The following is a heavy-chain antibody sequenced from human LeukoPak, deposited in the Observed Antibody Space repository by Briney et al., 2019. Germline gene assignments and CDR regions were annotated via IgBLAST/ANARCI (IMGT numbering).Heavy chain of an antibody. Sequence: SQTLSLTCAISGDSVSSNSVAWNWIRQSPSRGLEWLGRTYYRSKWYNDYAVSVKSRITINPDTSKDQFSLQLNSVTPEDTAVYHCARTPSDTAMVDCWGQGTLVTVSS. CDR1: GDSVSSNSVA. V-gene: IGHV6-1*01. J-gene: IGHJ4*02. CDR2: TYYRSKWYN. D-gene: IGHD5-18*01. CDR3: ARTPSDTAMVDC.